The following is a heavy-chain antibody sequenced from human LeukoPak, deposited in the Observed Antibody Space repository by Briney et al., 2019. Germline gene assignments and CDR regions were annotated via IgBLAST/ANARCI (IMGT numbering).Heavy chain of an antibody. D-gene: IGHD4-17*01. CDR2: IYYSGST. CDR1: GGSISSSSYY. J-gene: IGHJ6*04. CDR3: ARDVRATVTTRPEDV. Sequence: SETLSLTCTVSGGSISSSSYYWGWIRQPPGKGLEWIGSIYYSGSTYYNPSLKSRVTISVDTSKNQFSLKLSSVTAADTAVYYCARDVRATVTTRPEDVWAKGPRSPSPQ. V-gene: IGHV4-39*07.